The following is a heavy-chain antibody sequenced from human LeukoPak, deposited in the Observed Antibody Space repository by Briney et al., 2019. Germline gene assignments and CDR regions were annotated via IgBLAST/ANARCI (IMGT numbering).Heavy chain of an antibody. V-gene: IGHV3-7*01. CDR3: ARVMVRGWGSTRDAFDI. J-gene: IGHJ3*02. D-gene: IGHD3-10*01. Sequence: GSLRLSCAASGFTFSSYWMSWVRQAPGKGLEWVANIKQDGSEKYYVDSVKGRFTISRDNAKNSLYLQMNSLRAEDTAVYYCARVMVRGWGSTRDAFDIWGQGTMVTVSS. CDR1: GFTFSSYW. CDR2: IKQDGSEK.